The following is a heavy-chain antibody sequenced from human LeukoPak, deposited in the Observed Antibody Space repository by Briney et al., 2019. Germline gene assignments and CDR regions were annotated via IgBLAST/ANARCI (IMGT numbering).Heavy chain of an antibody. D-gene: IGHD5-12*01. V-gene: IGHV3-21*01. Sequence: GGSLTLSCAASGFTFSSYSMNWVRQAPGKGLEWVSSISSSSSYIYYANSVKGRFTISRDNAKNSLYLQMNSLRAEDTVVYYCGGGYDVYYYYGMDVWGKGTTVTVSS. CDR3: GGGYDVYYYYGMDV. CDR2: ISSSSSYI. CDR1: GFTFSSYS. J-gene: IGHJ6*04.